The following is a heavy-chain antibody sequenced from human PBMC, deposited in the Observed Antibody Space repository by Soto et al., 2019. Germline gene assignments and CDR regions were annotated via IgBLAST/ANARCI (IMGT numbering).Heavy chain of an antibody. D-gene: IGHD2-15*01. CDR1: GYTFTSYD. CDR3: AITSPRDYCSGGSCWSLGVGEEEYYFDY. Sequence: QVQLVQSGAEVKKPGASVKVSCKASGYTFTSYDINWVRQATGQGLEWMGWMNPNSGNTGYAQKFQGRVTMTRNTSISTAYMGLISLRSEDTAVYYCAITSPRDYCSGGSCWSLGVGEEEYYFDYWGQGTLVTVSS. CDR2: MNPNSGNT. V-gene: IGHV1-8*01. J-gene: IGHJ4*02.